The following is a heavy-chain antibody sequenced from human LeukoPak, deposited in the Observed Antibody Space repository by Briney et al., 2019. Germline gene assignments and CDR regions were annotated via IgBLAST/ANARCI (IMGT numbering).Heavy chain of an antibody. J-gene: IGHJ4*02. D-gene: IGHD3-10*01. Sequence: GGSLRLSCAASGFTFSNFAMSWVRQAPGKGLEWVSAFSGSNNYTYYTDSVKGRFTISRDNSKNALYLQMNSLRAEDTAVYYCAKEQTSSGYFDYWGQGTLVTVSS. CDR2: FSGSNNYT. CDR3: AKEQTSSGYFDY. V-gene: IGHV3-23*01. CDR1: GFTFSNFA.